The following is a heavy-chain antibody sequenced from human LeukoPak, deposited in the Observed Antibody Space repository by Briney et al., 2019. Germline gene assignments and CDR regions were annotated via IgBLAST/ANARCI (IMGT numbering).Heavy chain of an antibody. V-gene: IGHV3-48*01. CDR1: GFTFSSYS. D-gene: IGHD2-21*01. Sequence: GGSLRLSCAASGFTFSSYSMNWVRQAPGKGLEWVSYISSSSSTIYYADSVKGRFTISRDNAKNSLYLQMNSLRAEDTAVYYCAREIVGGVDYWGQGTLVTVSS. CDR3: AREIVGGVDY. J-gene: IGHJ4*02. CDR2: ISSSSSTI.